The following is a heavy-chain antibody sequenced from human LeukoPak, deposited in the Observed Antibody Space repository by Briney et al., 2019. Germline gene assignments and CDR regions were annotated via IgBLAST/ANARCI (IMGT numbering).Heavy chain of an antibody. CDR2: LNPNSGGT. V-gene: IGHV1-2*02. J-gene: IGHJ4*02. D-gene: IGHD1-26*01. Sequence: ASVKVSCKTSGYTFTAFFIHWLRQAPGQGLEWMGWLNPNSGGTNYAQKFQGRVTMTRDTSISTAYMELSRLRSDDTAVYFCARVGAAYQDSNYWGQGTLVTVSS. CDR1: GYTFTAFF. CDR3: ARVGAAYQDSNY.